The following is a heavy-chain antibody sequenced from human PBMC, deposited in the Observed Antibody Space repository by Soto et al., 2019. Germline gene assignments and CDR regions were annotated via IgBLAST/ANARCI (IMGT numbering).Heavy chain of an antibody. CDR1: GCSFATYG. V-gene: IGHV1-18*04. CDR2: ISAHNGDT. CDR3: ATEPIYYNDGSGYYPLGH. J-gene: IGHJ4*02. D-gene: IGHD3-22*01. Sequence: QVQLVQSGAEVKKPGASVKVSCKASGCSFATYGFSWVRQAPGQGLECVGWISAHNGDTHYSQKFQGRVTLTTDTSTNTGDMELRSLTSDDTAVYFCATEPIYYNDGSGYYPLGHWGQGTLVTVSS.